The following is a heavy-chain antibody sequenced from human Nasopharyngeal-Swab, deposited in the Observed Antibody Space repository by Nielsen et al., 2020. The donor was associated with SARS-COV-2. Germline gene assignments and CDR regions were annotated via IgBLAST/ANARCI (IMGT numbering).Heavy chain of an antibody. Sequence: SETLSLTCTVSGGSISSGDYCWSWIRQPPGKGLEWIGYIYYSGSTYYNPSLKSRVTISVDTSKNQFSLKLSSVTAADTAVYYCARGVVPHAGYDYWGQGTLVTVSS. V-gene: IGHV4-30-4*01. CDR3: ARGVVPHAGYDY. D-gene: IGHD2-21*01. J-gene: IGHJ4*02. CDR1: GGSISSGDYC. CDR2: IYYSGST.